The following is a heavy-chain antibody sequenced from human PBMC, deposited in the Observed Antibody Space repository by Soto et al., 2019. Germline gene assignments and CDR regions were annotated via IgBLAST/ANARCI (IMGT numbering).Heavy chain of an antibody. Sequence: GSLRLSCAASGFTFGTYEFNWVRQAPGRGLEWISYISVSGNIIKYAESVKGRFTISRDNAENSLHLHMSNLRVDDTALYFCVRDTMRASAAASLDYWGQGTQVTVSS. V-gene: IGHV3-48*03. CDR3: VRDTMRASAAASLDY. D-gene: IGHD2-2*01. CDR2: ISVSGNII. CDR1: GFTFGTYE. J-gene: IGHJ4*02.